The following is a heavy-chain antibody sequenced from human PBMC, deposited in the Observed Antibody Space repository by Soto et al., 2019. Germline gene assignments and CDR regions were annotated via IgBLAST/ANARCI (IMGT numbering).Heavy chain of an antibody. V-gene: IGHV3-30*18. CDR1: GFTFNNYG. Sequence: VQLVESGGGVVQPGRSLRLSCAPSGFTFNNYGMHWVRQAPGKGLEWVATISNDGSDKYYADSVKGRLTISRDNSKNTVYLQMNSLRAEETAVYYCAKDQGIAASHGIDWGQGTMVTVSS. J-gene: IGHJ3*01. CDR2: ISNDGSDK. CDR3: AKDQGIAASHGID. D-gene: IGHD6-13*01.